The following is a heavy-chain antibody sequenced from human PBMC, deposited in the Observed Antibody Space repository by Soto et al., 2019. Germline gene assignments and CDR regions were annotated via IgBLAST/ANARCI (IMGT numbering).Heavy chain of an antibody. CDR3: AAYSGSFYYGMDV. V-gene: IGHV5-51*01. CDR2: IYPGDSDT. CDR1: GYSFTSYW. D-gene: IGHD1-26*01. Sequence: GESLKISCKASGYSFTSYWIGWVRPMPGKGLEWMGIIYPGDSDTRYSPSFQGQVTISADKSISTAYLQWSSLKASDTAMYYCAAYSGSFYYGMDVWGQGTTLTVSS. J-gene: IGHJ6*02.